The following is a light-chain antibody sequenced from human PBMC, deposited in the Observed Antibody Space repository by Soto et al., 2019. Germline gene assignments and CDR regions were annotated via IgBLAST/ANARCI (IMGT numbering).Light chain of an antibody. CDR3: QQYNNWQWT. CDR2: GAS. J-gene: IGKJ1*01. CDR1: QSVSSN. Sequence: EIVMTQSPATLSVSPGESATLSCRASQSVSSNLAWYQQKPGQAPRLLIYGASTRATGIPARFSGSGSGTEFTLTISSLQSEDFAVYCCQQYNNWQWTFGQGTKVDIK. V-gene: IGKV3-15*01.